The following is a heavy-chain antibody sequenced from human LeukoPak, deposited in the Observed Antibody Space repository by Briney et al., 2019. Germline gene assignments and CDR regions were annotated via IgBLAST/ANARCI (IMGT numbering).Heavy chain of an antibody. J-gene: IGHJ4*02. V-gene: IGHV1-24*01. Sequence: ASVKVSCKVSGYTLTELSMHWVRQAPGKGLEWMGDFDPEDGETIYAQKFQGRVTMTEDTSTDTAYMELSSLRSEDTAVYYCATPHYSNYGLLLFDYWGQGTLVTVSS. D-gene: IGHD4-11*01. CDR3: ATPHYSNYGLLLFDY. CDR2: FDPEDGET. CDR1: GYTLTELS.